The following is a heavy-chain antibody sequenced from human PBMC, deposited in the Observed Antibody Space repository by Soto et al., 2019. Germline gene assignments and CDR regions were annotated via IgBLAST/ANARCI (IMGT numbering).Heavy chain of an antibody. D-gene: IGHD3-10*01. CDR2: IYNDGTYS. J-gene: IGHJ5*02. V-gene: IGHV3-74*01. Sequence: GSLSLSCAASGCIFKMYWMHWVRQSPGKGLVWISRIYNDGTYSDYADSVRGRFTISRDNVNDTLYLQMNNLRAEDSGLYYCTRGPRPISTGTGASWGQGNQVTVSS. CDR3: TRGPRPISTGTGAS. CDR1: GCIFKMYW.